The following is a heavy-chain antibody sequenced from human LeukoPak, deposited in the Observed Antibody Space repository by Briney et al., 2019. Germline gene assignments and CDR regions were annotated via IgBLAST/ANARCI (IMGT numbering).Heavy chain of an antibody. CDR2: ISGSGGST. J-gene: IGHJ6*03. CDR3: AKAGYINYYAYYHMDV. CDR1: GFTFSSYA. V-gene: IGHV3-23*01. Sequence: GGSLRLSRAASGFTFSSYAMSWVRQAPGKGLEWVSSISGSGGSTYYADSVKGRFTISRDNSKSTLYLQMNSLRAGDTALYYCAKAGYINYYAYYHMDVWGKGTTVTVSS. D-gene: IGHD3-9*01.